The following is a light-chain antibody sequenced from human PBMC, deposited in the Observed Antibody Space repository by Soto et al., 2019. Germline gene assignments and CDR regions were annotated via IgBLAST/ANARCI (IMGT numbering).Light chain of an antibody. Sequence: EILLTQSPATLSLSPGERATLSSTASQSVGSYLAWFQQKPGQAPRLLMYGASTRAIGIPGRFSGSGSGTQFTLTISSLQPDDFATYYCQQSNSYSRTFGQGTKVDTK. CDR1: QSVGSY. V-gene: IGKV3-15*01. J-gene: IGKJ1*01. CDR3: QQSNSYSRT. CDR2: GAS.